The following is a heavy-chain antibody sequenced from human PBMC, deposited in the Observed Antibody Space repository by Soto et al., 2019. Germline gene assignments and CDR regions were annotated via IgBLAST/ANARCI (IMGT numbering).Heavy chain of an antibody. CDR1: GYTFTSYA. V-gene: IGHV1-3*01. J-gene: IGHJ6*02. CDR3: ATSTRLGYYYGMDV. Sequence: ASVKVSCKASGYTFTSYAMHWVRQAPGQRLEWMGWINAGNGDTKYSQKFQGRVTITRDTSASTAYMELSSLRSEDTAAYYCATSTRLGYYYGMDVWGQGTTVTVSS. D-gene: IGHD6-19*01. CDR2: INAGNGDT.